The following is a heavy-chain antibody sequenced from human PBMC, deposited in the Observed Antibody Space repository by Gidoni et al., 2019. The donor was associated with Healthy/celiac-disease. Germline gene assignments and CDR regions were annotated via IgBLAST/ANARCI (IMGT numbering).Heavy chain of an antibody. D-gene: IGHD4-17*01. V-gene: IGHV4-34*01. CDR1: GGSFSGYY. Sequence: QVQLQQWGAGLLKPSETLSLTCAVYGGSFSGYYWSWIRQPPGKGLEWIGEINHSGSTNYNPSLTSRVTISVDTSKNQFSLKLSSVTAADTAVYYCARADYGRNWFDPWGQGTLVTVSS. J-gene: IGHJ5*02. CDR3: ARADYGRNWFDP. CDR2: INHSGST.